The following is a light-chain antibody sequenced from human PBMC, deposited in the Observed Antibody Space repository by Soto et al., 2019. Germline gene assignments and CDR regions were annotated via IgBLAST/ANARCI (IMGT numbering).Light chain of an antibody. Sequence: DIQLTQSPSFLSASVGDRVTITCRASQGISSYLAWYQQKPGKAPKLLIYAASTLQSGVPSRFSGSGSGTEFTLTIRSLQPEDVATYYCQQLNSYPFTFGGGLMVEIK. CDR2: AAS. CDR1: QGISSY. J-gene: IGKJ4*01. V-gene: IGKV1-9*01. CDR3: QQLNSYPFT.